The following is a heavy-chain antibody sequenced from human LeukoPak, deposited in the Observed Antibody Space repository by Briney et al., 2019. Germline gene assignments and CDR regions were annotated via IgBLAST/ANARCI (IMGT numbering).Heavy chain of an antibody. V-gene: IGHV1-69*13. CDR3: ARDPEPIVVVPAAMDRNYYYYYGMDV. CDR2: IIPIFGTA. J-gene: IGHJ6*02. CDR1: GYIFTAYY. Sequence: ASVKVSCRASGYIFTAYYIHWVRQAPGQGLEWMGGIIPIFGTANYAQKFQGRVTITADESTSTAYMELSSLRSEDTAVYYCARDPEPIVVVPAAMDRNYYYYYGMDVWAKGPRSPSP. D-gene: IGHD2-2*01.